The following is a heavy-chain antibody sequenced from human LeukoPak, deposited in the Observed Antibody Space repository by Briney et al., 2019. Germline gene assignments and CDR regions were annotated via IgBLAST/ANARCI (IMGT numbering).Heavy chain of an antibody. Sequence: ASVKVSCKASGYTFTSYYMHWVRQAPGQGLEWMGIINPSGGSTSYAQKFQGRVTMTRDTSTSTVYMELSSLRSEDTAVYYCARDNGYYYDSSGPSDAFDIWGQGTMVTVSS. CDR2: INPSGGST. D-gene: IGHD3-22*01. J-gene: IGHJ3*02. CDR1: GYTFTSYY. V-gene: IGHV1-46*01. CDR3: ARDNGYYYDSSGPSDAFDI.